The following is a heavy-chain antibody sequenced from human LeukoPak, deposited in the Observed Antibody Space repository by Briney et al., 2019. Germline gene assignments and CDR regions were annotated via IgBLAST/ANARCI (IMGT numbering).Heavy chain of an antibody. CDR3: AKDRLAIGWELLEYYFDY. J-gene: IGHJ4*02. V-gene: IGHV3-43*02. Sequence: PGGSLRLSCAASGFTFDDYAMHWVRQAPGKGLEWVSLISGDGGSTYYADSVKGRFTISRDNSKNSLYLQMNSLRTEDTALYYCAKDRLAIGWELLEYYFDYWGQGTLVTVSS. CDR2: ISGDGGST. D-gene: IGHD1-26*01. CDR1: GFTFDDYA.